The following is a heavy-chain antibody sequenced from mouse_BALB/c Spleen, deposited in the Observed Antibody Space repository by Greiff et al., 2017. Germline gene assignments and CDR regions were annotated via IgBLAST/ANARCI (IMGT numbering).Heavy chain of an antibody. CDR2: ISCYNGAT. CDR1: GYSFTGYY. J-gene: IGHJ1*01. V-gene: IGHV1S34*01. Sequence: LVKTGASVKISCKASGYSFTGYYMHWVKQSHGKSLEWIGYISCYNGATSYNQKFKGKATFTVDTSSSTAYMQFNSLTSEDSAVYYCARGVYYYGSSGYFDVWGAGTTVTVSS. CDR3: ARGVYYYGSSGYFDV. D-gene: IGHD1-1*01.